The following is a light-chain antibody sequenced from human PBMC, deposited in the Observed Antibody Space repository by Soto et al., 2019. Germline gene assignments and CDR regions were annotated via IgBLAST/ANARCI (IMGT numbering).Light chain of an antibody. CDR2: EVS. CDR1: SSDIGGYKY. V-gene: IGLV2-8*01. J-gene: IGLJ2*01. CDR3: SSYAGNNNYVV. Sequence: QSALTQPPSASGSPGQSVTISCTGTSSDIGGYKYVSWYRQHPGKVPKLIIYEVSERPSGVPDRFSGSKSGNTASLTVSGLQAEDEADYYCSSYAGNNNYVVFGGGTKVTVL.